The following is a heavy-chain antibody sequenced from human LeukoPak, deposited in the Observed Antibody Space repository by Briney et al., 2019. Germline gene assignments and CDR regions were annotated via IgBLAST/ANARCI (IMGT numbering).Heavy chain of an antibody. CDR2: ISGSGANS. Sequence: GGSLRLSCAASGFTFSNYAMSWVRQTPGKGLEWVSGISGSGANSYYADSVKGRFTISRDNSKNTLYLQMNSLRADDTAIYYCARALSQQLIRYSQDWGQGTLVTVSS. CDR3: ARALSQQLIRYSQD. J-gene: IGHJ1*01. D-gene: IGHD1-1*01. V-gene: IGHV3-23*01. CDR1: GFTFSNYA.